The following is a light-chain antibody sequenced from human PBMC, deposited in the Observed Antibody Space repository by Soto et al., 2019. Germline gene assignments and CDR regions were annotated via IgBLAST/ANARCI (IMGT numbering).Light chain of an antibody. CDR1: GSDIGGFNF. CDR3: GSYSGSTTLGYV. V-gene: IGLV2-14*03. J-gene: IGLJ1*01. Sequence: QSVLTQPASVSGSPGQSITISCTGTGSDIGGFNFVSWYQQHPGKAPKLIIYDVTNRPSGVSNRFSRSKSGNTASLTISGLQADDEAAHHCGSYSGSTTLGYVFGTGTKVTVL. CDR2: DVT.